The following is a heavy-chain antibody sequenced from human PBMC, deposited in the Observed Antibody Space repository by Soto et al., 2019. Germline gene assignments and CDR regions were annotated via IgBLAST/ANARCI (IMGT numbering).Heavy chain of an antibody. CDR3: ARQRDGREGDY. D-gene: IGHD1-26*01. CDR2: ISSNSIYI. V-gene: IGHV3-21*04. CDR1: GFTFNGNS. J-gene: IGHJ4*02. Sequence: GWSLRLSCAPSGFTFNGNSMKSVRQAPGKGLKWVSSISSNSIYIFYADSVKGLFTISRDHAKNSLYLQMNSLRAEDTAIYYCARQRDGREGDYWGKGTLVAVS.